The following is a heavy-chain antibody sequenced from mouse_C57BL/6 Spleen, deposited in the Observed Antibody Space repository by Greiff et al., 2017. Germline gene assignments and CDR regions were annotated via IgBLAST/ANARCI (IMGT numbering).Heavy chain of an antibody. Sequence: QVQLQQPGAELVRPGSSVKLSCKASGYTFTSYWMDWVKQRPGQGLEWIGNIYPSDSETHYNQKFKDKATLTVDKSSSTAYMQLSSLTSEDSAVYYCARHYYAYYFDYWGQGTTLTVSS. J-gene: IGHJ2*01. V-gene: IGHV1-61*01. D-gene: IGHD1-2*01. CDR3: ARHYYAYYFDY. CDR1: GYTFTSYW. CDR2: IYPSDSET.